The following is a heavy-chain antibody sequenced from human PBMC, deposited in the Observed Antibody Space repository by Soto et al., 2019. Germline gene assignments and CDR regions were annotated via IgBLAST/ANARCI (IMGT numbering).Heavy chain of an antibody. V-gene: IGHV4-34*01. J-gene: IGHJ4*02. CDR3: ARGPRGSRLDY. CDR2: INHSGST. Sequence: QVQLQQWGAGLLKPSETLSLTCAVYGGSFSGYYWSWIRQPPGKGLEWIGEINHSGSTNYNPSLKSRVTISVDTSQNQFSLKLSSVTAADTAVYYCARGPRGSRLDYWGQGTLVTVSS. CDR1: GGSFSGYY. D-gene: IGHD6-13*01.